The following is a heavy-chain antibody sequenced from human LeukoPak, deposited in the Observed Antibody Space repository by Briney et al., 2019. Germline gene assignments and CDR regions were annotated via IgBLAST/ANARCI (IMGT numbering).Heavy chain of an antibody. CDR2: IYYSGST. V-gene: IGHV4-30-4*08. Sequence: SETLSLTCTVSGGSISSGDYYWSWIRQPPGKSLEWIGYIYYSGSTYYNPSLKSRVTISVDTSKNQFSPKLSSVTAADTAVYYCARVVVPAASSFDPWGQGTLVTVSS. D-gene: IGHD2-2*01. CDR3: ARVVVPAASSFDP. J-gene: IGHJ5*02. CDR1: GGSISSGDYY.